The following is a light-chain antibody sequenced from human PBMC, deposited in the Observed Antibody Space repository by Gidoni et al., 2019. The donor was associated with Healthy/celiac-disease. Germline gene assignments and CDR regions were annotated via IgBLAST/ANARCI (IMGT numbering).Light chain of an antibody. V-gene: IGKV2-28*01. Sequence: QKQGQSPQLLIYLGSNRASGVPERFSGSGSGTDFTLKISRVEAEDVGVYYCMQALQTPITFGPXTKVDIK. J-gene: IGKJ3*01. CDR2: LGS. CDR3: MQALQTPIT.